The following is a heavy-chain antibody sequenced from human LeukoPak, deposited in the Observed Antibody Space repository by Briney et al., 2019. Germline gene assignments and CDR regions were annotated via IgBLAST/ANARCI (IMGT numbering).Heavy chain of an antibody. D-gene: IGHD3-10*01. Sequence: SETLSLICNVSGGSISSYYWNWIRQPPGKGLEWIGNIYYTGTTNYHPSLKSRVTISVDTSKNQFSLKLSSVTAADTAVFYCVSVSRFGEFYPFDYWGQGTLVTVSS. CDR3: VSVSRFGEFYPFDY. CDR1: GGSISSYY. CDR2: IYYTGTT. J-gene: IGHJ4*02. V-gene: IGHV4-59*01.